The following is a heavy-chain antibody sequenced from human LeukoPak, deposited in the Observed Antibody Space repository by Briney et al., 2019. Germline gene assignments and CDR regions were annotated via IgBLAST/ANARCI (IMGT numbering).Heavy chain of an antibody. CDR1: GGSISSGGYS. V-gene: IGHV4-30-2*01. CDR2: IYHSGST. J-gene: IGHJ5*02. CDR3: ARDKGSEYYDSSGYPRWFDP. D-gene: IGHD3-22*01. Sequence: SETLSLTCAVSGGSISSGGYSWSWIRQPPGKGLEWIGYIYHSGSTNYNPSLKSRVTISVDTSKNQFSLKLSSVTAADTAVYYCARDKGSEYYDSSGYPRWFDPWGQGTLVTVSS.